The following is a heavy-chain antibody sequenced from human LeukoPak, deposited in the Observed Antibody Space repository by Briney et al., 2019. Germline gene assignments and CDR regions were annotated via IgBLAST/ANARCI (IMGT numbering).Heavy chain of an antibody. V-gene: IGHV3-11*05. J-gene: IGHJ4*02. Sequence: GGSLRLSCAASGFTFSDYYMSWIRQAPGKGLEWVSYISSSSSYTNYADSVKGRFTISRDNAKHSLYLQMNSLRAEDTAVYYCAREMGQYGGYSDYWGQGTLVTVSS. CDR1: GFTFSDYY. CDR2: ISSSSSYT. D-gene: IGHD4/OR15-4a*01. CDR3: AREMGQYGGYSDY.